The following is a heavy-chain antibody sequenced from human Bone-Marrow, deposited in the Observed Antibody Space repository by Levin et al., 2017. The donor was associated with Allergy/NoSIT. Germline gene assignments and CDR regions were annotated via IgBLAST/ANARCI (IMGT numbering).Heavy chain of an antibody. CDR3: AIPPRIQLWSPLDY. J-gene: IGHJ4*02. Sequence: QAGGSLRLSCAASGFTFSSYGMHWVRQAPGKGLEWVAVISYDGSNKYYADSVKGRFTISRDNSKNTLYLQMNSLRAEDTAVYYCAIPPRIQLWSPLDYWGQGTLVTVSS. V-gene: IGHV3-30*03. CDR2: ISYDGSNK. CDR1: GFTFSSYG. D-gene: IGHD5-18*01.